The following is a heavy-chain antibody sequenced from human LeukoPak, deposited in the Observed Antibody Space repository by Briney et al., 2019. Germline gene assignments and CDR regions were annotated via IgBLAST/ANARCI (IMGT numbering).Heavy chain of an antibody. CDR2: ISSSSTYI. Sequence: PGGSLRLSCAASGFTFSSYSMNWVRQAPGKGLEWVSSISSSSTYIYYADSVKDRFTISRDNAKNSLYLQMYSLRAEDTAVYYCTRDHYGDYSFDFWGQGTLVTVSS. CDR1: GFTFSSYS. J-gene: IGHJ4*02. CDR3: TRDHYGDYSFDF. D-gene: IGHD4-17*01. V-gene: IGHV3-21*01.